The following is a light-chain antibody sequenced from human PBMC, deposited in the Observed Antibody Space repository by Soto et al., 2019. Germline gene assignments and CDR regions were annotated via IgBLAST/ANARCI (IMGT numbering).Light chain of an antibody. CDR1: QSVRSN. Sequence: EIVLTHSPGTLSVSPVERVRRCCRASQSVRSNLAWYQQKPGQSPRLLIYGASTRATGIPARFSGSGSGTDFTLTISGLEPEDFAVYYCQQRNNWPLNFGGGTKVDI. J-gene: IGKJ4*01. CDR2: GAS. V-gene: IGKV3-11*01. CDR3: QQRNNWPLN.